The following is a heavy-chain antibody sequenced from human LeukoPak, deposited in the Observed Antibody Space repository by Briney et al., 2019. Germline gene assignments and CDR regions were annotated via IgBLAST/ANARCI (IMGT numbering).Heavy chain of an antibody. V-gene: IGHV3-48*03. D-gene: IGHD1-26*01. J-gene: IGHJ4*02. CDR3: ARDRTVGVPGRLYFDY. CDR1: GFAFGSYE. CDR2: IGGSGTI. Sequence: GGSLRLSCAASGFAFGSYEMNWVRQAPGKGPEWLSYIGGSGTIYYADSVKGRFTISRDDAKNSLYLEMNSLRAEDAAVYYCARDRTVGVPGRLYFDYWGQGVLVTVSS.